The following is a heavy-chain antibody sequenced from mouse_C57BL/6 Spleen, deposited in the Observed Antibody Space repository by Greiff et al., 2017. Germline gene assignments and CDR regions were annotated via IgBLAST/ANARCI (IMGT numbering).Heavy chain of an antibody. D-gene: IGHD2-3*01. CDR1: GYAFSSYW. CDR3: ARGDLYDGYYGAMDY. Sequence: QVQLQQSGAELVKPGASVKISCKASGYAFSSYWMNWVKQRPGKGLEWIGQIYPGDGDTNYNGKFKGKATLTADKSSSTAYMQLSSLTSEDSAVYYCARGDLYDGYYGAMDYWGQGTSVTVSS. CDR2: IYPGDGDT. V-gene: IGHV1-80*01. J-gene: IGHJ4*01.